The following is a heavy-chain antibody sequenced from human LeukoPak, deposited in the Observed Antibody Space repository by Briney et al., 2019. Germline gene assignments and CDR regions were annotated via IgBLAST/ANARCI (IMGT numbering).Heavy chain of an antibody. CDR1: GYFISTGNY. CDR3: ARVGGAFDI. V-gene: IGHV4-38-2*01. J-gene: IGHJ3*02. Sequence: SETLSLTCAVSGYFISTGNYWGWIRQPPGKGLEWIGSVYHSGSTYYNPSLKSRVTISVDTSKNQFSLRLSSVIAADTAEYYCARVGGAFDIWGQGTTVTVSS. CDR2: VYHSGST. D-gene: IGHD3-16*01.